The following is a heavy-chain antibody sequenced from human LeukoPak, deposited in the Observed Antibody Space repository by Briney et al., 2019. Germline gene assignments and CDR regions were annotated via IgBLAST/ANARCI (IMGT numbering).Heavy chain of an antibody. V-gene: IGHV1-2*02. CDR2: INPNSGGT. CDR3: ALSLRGDLDDDY. Sequence: ASVKVSCKASGYTFTGYYMHWVRQAPGQGLEWMGWINPNSGGTHYAQKFQGRVTMTRDTSISTAYMELSRLRSDDTAVYYCALSLRGDLDDDYWGQGTLVTVSS. J-gene: IGHJ4*02. CDR1: GYTFTGYY. D-gene: IGHD3-16*01.